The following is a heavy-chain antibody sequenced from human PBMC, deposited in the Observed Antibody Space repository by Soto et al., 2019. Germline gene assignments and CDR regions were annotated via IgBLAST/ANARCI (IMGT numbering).Heavy chain of an antibody. CDR1: GYTFSSFG. V-gene: IGHV1-18*01. CDR2: ISAYNGNT. Sequence: GAPVKGSCQAFGYTFSSFGISWGRPAPGQGLEWMGWISAYNGNTNYAQKLQGRVTMTTDTSTSTAYMELRSLRSDDTAVYYCARGSYDILTRTDYWGQGTLVTVSS. J-gene: IGHJ4*02. D-gene: IGHD3-9*01. CDR3: ARGSYDILTRTDY.